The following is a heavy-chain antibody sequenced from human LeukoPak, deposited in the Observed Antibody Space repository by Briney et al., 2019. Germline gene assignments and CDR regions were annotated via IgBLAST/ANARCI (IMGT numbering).Heavy chain of an antibody. D-gene: IGHD5-24*01. Sequence: PGGSLRLSCAASGFSFSSYGMHWVRQAPGKGLEWVAFIRYDGTNKYYADSVKGRFTISRDNSKNTLYLQMNSLRAEDTAVYYCARSGWLQAYYYYYMDVWGKGTTVTVSS. CDR3: ARSGWLQAYYYYYMDV. CDR1: GFSFSSYG. J-gene: IGHJ6*03. V-gene: IGHV3-30*02. CDR2: IRYDGTNK.